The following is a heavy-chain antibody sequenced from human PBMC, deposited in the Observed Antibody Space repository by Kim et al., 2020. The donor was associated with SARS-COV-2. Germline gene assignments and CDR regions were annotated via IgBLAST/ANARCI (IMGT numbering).Heavy chain of an antibody. D-gene: IGHD1-26*01. CDR2: ISYDGSNK. CDR1: GFTFSSYA. J-gene: IGHJ3*02. CDR3: ARGYSGGYYSAFDI. Sequence: GGSLRLSCAASGFTFSSYAMHWVRQAPGKGLEWVAVISYDGSNKYYADSVKGRFTISRDNSKNTLYLQMNSLRAEDTAVYYFARGYSGGYYSAFDIWGQG. V-gene: IGHV3-30-3*01.